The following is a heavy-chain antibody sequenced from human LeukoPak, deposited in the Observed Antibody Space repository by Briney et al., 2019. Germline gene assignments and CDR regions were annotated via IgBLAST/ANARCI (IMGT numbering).Heavy chain of an antibody. V-gene: IGHV4-39*07. J-gene: IGHJ4*02. CDR2: IYYSGST. Sequence: PSETLSLTCTVSGGSISSSSYYWGWIRQPPGTGLEWIGSIYYSGSTYYNPSLKSRVTISLDTSKKQFSLKLTSVTAADTAIYYCATEYCASSSCRFDSWGQGTLVTVSS. CDR3: ATEYCASSSCRFDS. D-gene: IGHD2-2*01. CDR1: GGSISSSSYY.